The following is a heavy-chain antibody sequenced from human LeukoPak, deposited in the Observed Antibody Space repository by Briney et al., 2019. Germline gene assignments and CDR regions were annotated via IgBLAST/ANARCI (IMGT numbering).Heavy chain of an antibody. CDR1: GGSISSHY. D-gene: IGHD5/OR15-5a*01. J-gene: IGHJ4*02. V-gene: IGHV4-59*08. CDR2: IFYTGYT. Sequence: PSETLSLTCTVSGGSISSHYWSWIRQSPGKGLEWIGCIFYTGYTNYNPSLKSRVTISVDTSKKQFSLRLSSVTAADTAVYYCARHGGNSVYDPFEHWGQGTLVTVSS. CDR3: ARHGGNSVYDPFEH.